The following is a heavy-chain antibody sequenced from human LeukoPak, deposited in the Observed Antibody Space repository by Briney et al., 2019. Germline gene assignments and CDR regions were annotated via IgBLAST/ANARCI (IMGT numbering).Heavy chain of an antibody. J-gene: IGHJ5*02. CDR1: GYTFTSYD. CDR3: ARIATRTFLTYYDFWSGYYGVPFDP. D-gene: IGHD3-3*01. Sequence: ASVKASCKASGYTFTSYDINWVRQATGQGLEWMGWMNPNSGNTGYAQKFQGRVTMTRNTSISTAYMELGSLRSEDTAVYYCARIATRTFLTYYDFWSGYYGVPFDPWGQGTLVTASS. CDR2: MNPNSGNT. V-gene: IGHV1-8*01.